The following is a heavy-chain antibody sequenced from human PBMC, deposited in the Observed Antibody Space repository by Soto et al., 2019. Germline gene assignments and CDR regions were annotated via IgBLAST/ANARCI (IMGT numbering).Heavy chain of an antibody. CDR2: ISAYNGNT. D-gene: IGHD3-22*01. CDR1: GYPFTSYG. J-gene: IGHJ4*02. Sequence: GASVKVSCKASGYPFTSYGISWVRQAPGQGLEWMGWISAYNGNTNYAQKLQDRVTMTTDTSTSTAYMELRSLRSDDTAVYYCARPKDYDDCLDLWGQGTLVTVSS. V-gene: IGHV1-18*01. CDR3: ARPKDYDDCLDL.